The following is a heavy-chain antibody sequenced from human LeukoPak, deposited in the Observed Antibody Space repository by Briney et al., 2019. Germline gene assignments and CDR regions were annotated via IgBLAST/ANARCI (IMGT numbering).Heavy chain of an antibody. CDR1: GFTFSTYS. CDR3: AKMGGHFYDSSTYDPNWFDH. J-gene: IGHJ5*02. V-gene: IGHV3-48*01. D-gene: IGHD3-22*01. CDR2: ISSSSGTI. Sequence: GGSLRLSCAASGFTFSTYSMNWVRQAPGKGLEWVSYISSSSGTIYYADSVKGRFTISRDNAKNSLYLQMNSLRAEDTALYYCAKMGGHFYDSSTYDPNWFDHWGQGILVTVSS.